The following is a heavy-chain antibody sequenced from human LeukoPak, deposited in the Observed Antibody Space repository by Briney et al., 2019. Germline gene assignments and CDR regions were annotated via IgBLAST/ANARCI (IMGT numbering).Heavy chain of an antibody. Sequence: SEALSLTCTVSGGSISSYYWSWIRQPPGKGLEWIGYIYYSGSTNYNPSLKSRVTISVDTSKNQFSLKLSSVTAADTAVYYCASIHDYGQSAWGQGTLVTVSS. V-gene: IGHV4-59*01. J-gene: IGHJ5*02. CDR2: IYYSGST. CDR3: ASIHDYGQSA. CDR1: GGSISSYY. D-gene: IGHD4-17*01.